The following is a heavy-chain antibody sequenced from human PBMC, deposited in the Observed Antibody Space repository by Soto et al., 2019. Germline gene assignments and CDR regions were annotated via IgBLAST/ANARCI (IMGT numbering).Heavy chain of an antibody. J-gene: IGHJ6*02. CDR2: FDPEDGET. D-gene: IGHD2-21*02. Sequence: ASVKVSCKVSGYTLTELSMHWVRQAPGKGLEWMGGFDPEDGETIYAQKFQGRVTMTEDTSTDTAYMELSSLRSEDTAVYYCATIGCGGDCSNYYYGMDVWGQGTTVTVSS. CDR3: ATIGCGGDCSNYYYGMDV. V-gene: IGHV1-24*01. CDR1: GYTLTELS.